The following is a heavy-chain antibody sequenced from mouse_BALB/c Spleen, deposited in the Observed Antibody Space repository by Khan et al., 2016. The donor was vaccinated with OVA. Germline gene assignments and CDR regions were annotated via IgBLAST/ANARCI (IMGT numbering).Heavy chain of an antibody. Sequence: QMQLEESGAELARPGASVKMSCKASGYTFTSYTIHWIKKRPGQGLEWIGYINPSNGYTNYNQKFKDQATLTTDKSSTTAYLQLSSLTSDDSAVYNSVRDGAYHRNDGWFAYWGQGTLVTVSA. D-gene: IGHD2-14*01. V-gene: IGHV1-4*01. CDR3: VRDGAYHRNDGWFAY. CDR1: GYTFTSYT. J-gene: IGHJ3*01. CDR2: INPSNGYT.